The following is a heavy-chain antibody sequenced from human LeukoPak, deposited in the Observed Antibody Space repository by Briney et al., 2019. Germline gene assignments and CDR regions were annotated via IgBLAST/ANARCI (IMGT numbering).Heavy chain of an antibody. CDR3: ARDLRSEGAFDI. CDR1: GGSISSYH. V-gene: IGHV4-59*01. Sequence: SETLSLTCTVSGGSISSYHWSWIRQPPGKGLEWIGYIYYSGSTNYNPSLKSRVTISVDTSKNQFSLKLSSVTAADTAVYYCARDLRSEGAFDIWGQGTIVTVSS. D-gene: IGHD3-3*01. CDR2: IYYSGST. J-gene: IGHJ3*02.